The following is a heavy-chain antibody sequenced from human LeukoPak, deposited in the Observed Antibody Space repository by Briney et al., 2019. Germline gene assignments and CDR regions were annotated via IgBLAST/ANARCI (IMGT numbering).Heavy chain of an antibody. V-gene: IGHV3-48*02. D-gene: IGHD1-26*01. J-gene: IGHJ4*02. Sequence: GGSLRLSCAASGFTFSSYAMSWVRQAPGNGLEWVSYISSGSSTIYYADSVKGRFTISRDNAKNSLYLQMNSLRDEDTAVYYCARGQFGSGIDWGQGTLVTVSS. CDR2: ISSGSSTI. CDR3: ARGQFGSGID. CDR1: GFTFSSYA.